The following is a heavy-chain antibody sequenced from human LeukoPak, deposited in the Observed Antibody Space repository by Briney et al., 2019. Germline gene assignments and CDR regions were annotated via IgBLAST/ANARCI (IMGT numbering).Heavy chain of an antibody. CDR3: ARHSRTYYDFVY. J-gene: IGHJ4*02. D-gene: IGHD1-26*01. V-gene: IGHV4-59*08. CDR2: IHYSGST. CDR1: GGSITNYY. Sequence: SETLSLTCTVSGGSITNYYWSWIRQPPGQGLEWIGYIHYSGSTNYNPSLKSRVSISVDMSTNQFSLKLTSVTAADTAVYYCARHSRTYYDFVYWGQGTLVTVSS.